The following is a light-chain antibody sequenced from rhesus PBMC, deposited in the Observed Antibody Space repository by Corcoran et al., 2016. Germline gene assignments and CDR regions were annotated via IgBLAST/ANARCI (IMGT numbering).Light chain of an antibody. Sequence: DIQMTQSPSALSASVGDIVTISCRPIQTIHSTLAWYQQKPGKDPKLLFDAASSLQTGIPSRLSGSVAGTDLTLTLTSLEPEDSGAYCYQQYSEYPLTFGGGTKVAI. CDR2: AAS. J-gene: IGKJ4*01. V-gene: IGKV1S8*01. CDR3: QQYSEYPLT. CDR1: QTIHST.